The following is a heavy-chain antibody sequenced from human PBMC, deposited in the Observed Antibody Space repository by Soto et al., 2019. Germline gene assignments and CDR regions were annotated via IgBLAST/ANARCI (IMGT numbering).Heavy chain of an antibody. CDR2: IYYSGST. J-gene: IGHJ4*02. CDR3: ARGELRYFDWLFSYFDY. D-gene: IGHD3-9*01. Sequence: ETLSLTCTVSGGSISSSSYYWGWIRQPPGKGLEWIGSIYYSGSTYYNPSLKSRVTISVDTSKNQFSLKLSSVTAADTALYYCARGELRYFDWLFSYFDYWGQGTLVTVSS. V-gene: IGHV4-39*01. CDR1: GGSISSSSYY.